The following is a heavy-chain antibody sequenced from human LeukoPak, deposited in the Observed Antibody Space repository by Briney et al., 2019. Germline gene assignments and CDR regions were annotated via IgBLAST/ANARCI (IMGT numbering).Heavy chain of an antibody. CDR1: GFTFSVSY. D-gene: IGHD5-24*01. CDR2: ISSSGSTI. CDR3: ARDWIGDGYNYYHYSDY. V-gene: IGHV3-11*01. Sequence: SGGSLRLSCSASGFTFSVSYMSWIRQAPGKGLEWISYISSSGSTIYYADSVKGRFTISRDNAKNSLYLQMNRLRAEDTAVYYCARDWIGDGYNYYHYSDYWGQGTLVTVSS. J-gene: IGHJ4*02.